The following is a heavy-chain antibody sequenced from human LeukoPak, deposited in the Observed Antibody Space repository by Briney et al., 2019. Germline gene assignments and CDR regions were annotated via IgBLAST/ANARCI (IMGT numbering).Heavy chain of an antibody. V-gene: IGHV1-46*01. CDR2: INPSGGST. J-gene: IGHJ4*02. Sequence: GASVKVSCKASGYIFISYYMQWVRQAPGQGLEWVGVINPSGGSTSYAQKFQGRVTMTRDMSTSTVYMELRSLRAEDTAVYYCARGVGELSGGRDFDYWGQGTLVTVSS. CDR1: GYIFISYY. CDR3: ARGVGELSGGRDFDY. D-gene: IGHD3-10*01.